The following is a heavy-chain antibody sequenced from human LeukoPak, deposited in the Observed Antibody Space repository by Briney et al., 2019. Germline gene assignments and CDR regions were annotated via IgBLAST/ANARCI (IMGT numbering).Heavy chain of an antibody. D-gene: IGHD3-22*01. V-gene: IGHV4-31*03. CDR3: ARDEYYYDSSGYYRDAFDI. Sequence: SETLSLTCTVSGGSISSGGYYWSWIRQHPGKGLEWIVYIYYSGSTYYNPSLKSRVTISVDTSKNQFSLKLSSVTAADTAVYYCARDEYYYDSSGYYRDAFDIWGQGTMVTVSS. CDR1: GGSISSGGYY. CDR2: IYYSGST. J-gene: IGHJ3*02.